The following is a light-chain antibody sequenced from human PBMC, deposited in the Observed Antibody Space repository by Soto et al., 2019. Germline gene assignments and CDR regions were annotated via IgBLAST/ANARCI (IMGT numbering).Light chain of an antibody. CDR3: ETWDSNTRV. V-gene: IGLV4-60*03. CDR2: LEGSGSY. CDR1: SGHSSYI. Sequence: QLVLTQSSSASASLGSSVKLTCTLSSGHSSYIIAWHQQQPGKAPRYLMKLEGSGSYNKGSGVPDHFSGSSSGADRYLTISNLQSEDEADYYCETWDSNTRVFGGGTKLTVL. J-gene: IGLJ2*01.